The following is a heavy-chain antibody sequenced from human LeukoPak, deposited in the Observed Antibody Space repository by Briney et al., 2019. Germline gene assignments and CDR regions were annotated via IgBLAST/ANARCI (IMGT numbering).Heavy chain of an antibody. J-gene: IGHJ4*02. CDR3: AEAGGIAAYNYFDY. Sequence: GGSLRLSCAASGFTFSSYAMSWVRQAPGKGLEWVSAISGSGGSIYYADSVKGRFTISRDNSKNTLYLQMNSLRAEDTAVYYCAEAGGIAAYNYFDYWGQGTLVTVSS. D-gene: IGHD6-13*01. CDR1: GFTFSSYA. CDR2: ISGSGGSI. V-gene: IGHV3-23*01.